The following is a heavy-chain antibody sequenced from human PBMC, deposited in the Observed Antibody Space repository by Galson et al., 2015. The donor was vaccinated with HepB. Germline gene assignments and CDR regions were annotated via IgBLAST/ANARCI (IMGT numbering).Heavy chain of an antibody. D-gene: IGHD5-24*01. CDR2: IYPGDSDI. J-gene: IGHJ6*02. CDR1: GHSFTSYW. Sequence: QSGAEVKKPGESLKISCKGSGHSFTSYWIGWVRQMPGKGLEGMGIIYPGDSDIRYSPSFQGQITISADESISTASLQWSSLKASDTAMYYCARQSSRDDYYSSYYYYNGMDVWGQGTTVTVSS. V-gene: IGHV5-51*01. CDR3: ARQSSRDDYYSSYYYYNGMDV.